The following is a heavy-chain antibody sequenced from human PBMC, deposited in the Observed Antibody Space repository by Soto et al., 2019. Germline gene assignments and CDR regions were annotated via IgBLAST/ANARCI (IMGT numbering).Heavy chain of an antibody. D-gene: IGHD5-12*01. J-gene: IGHJ4*02. Sequence: SETLSLTCTVSGGSISSSSYYWGWIRQPPGKGLEWIGSIYYSGSTYYNPSLKSRVTISVDTSKNQFSLKLSSVTAADTAVYYCASGARVATLYYFDYWGQGTLVTVSS. CDR1: GGSISSSSYY. V-gene: IGHV4-39*01. CDR3: ASGARVATLYYFDY. CDR2: IYYSGST.